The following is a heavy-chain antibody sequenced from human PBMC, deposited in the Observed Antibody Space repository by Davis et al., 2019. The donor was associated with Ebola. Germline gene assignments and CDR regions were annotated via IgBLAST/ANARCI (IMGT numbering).Heavy chain of an antibody. Sequence: MPSETLSLTCTVSGGSISSNNYYWGWIRQPPGKGLEWIGTIYYSGSTYYNPSLKSRVTIAVDTSKNQFSLKLSSVTAADTAVYYCARKGRYYYYYAMDVWGQGTTVTVSS. CDR1: GGSISSNNYY. V-gene: IGHV4-39*01. CDR2: IYYSGST. J-gene: IGHJ6*02. CDR3: ARKGRYYYYYAMDV.